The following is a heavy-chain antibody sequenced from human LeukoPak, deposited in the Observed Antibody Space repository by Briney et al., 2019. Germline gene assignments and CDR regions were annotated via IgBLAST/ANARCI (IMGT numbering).Heavy chain of an antibody. Sequence: SVKVSCKASGGTFSSYALIWVRQAPRQGLEWMGRIIPIFGTANYAQKFQGRVTMTTDESTSTAYLDLRSLTSEDTAVYYCARKGDGYKGSGFDIWGQGTMVTVSS. CDR3: ARKGDGYKGSGFDI. J-gene: IGHJ3*02. V-gene: IGHV1-69*05. CDR2: IIPIFGTA. D-gene: IGHD5-24*01. CDR1: GGTFSSYA.